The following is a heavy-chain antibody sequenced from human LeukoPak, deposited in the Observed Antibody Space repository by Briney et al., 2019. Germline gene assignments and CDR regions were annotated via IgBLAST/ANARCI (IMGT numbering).Heavy chain of an antibody. Sequence: GRSLRLSCAASGFTFSDYAMHWVRQAPGKGLEWVAVISYDGSSEYYADSVKGRFTISRDNSKMMYLQMNSLGTDDTAVYYCASEGYYYDSSGYSYYFDSWGQGTLVTVTS. CDR1: GFTFSDYA. D-gene: IGHD3-22*01. V-gene: IGHV3-30*03. J-gene: IGHJ4*02. CDR3: ASEGYYYDSSGYSYYFDS. CDR2: ISYDGSSE.